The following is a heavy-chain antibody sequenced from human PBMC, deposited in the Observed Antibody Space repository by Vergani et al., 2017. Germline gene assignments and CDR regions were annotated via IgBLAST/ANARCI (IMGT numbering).Heavy chain of an antibody. CDR3: ARGDTAMALDY. Sequence: QVQLVQSGAEVKKPGSSVKVSCKASGGTFSSYTISWVRQAPGQGLEWMGRISPILGIANYAKKFQGRVTITADKSTSTAYMELSSLRSEDTAVYYCARGDTAMALDYWGQGTLVTVSS. CDR2: ISPILGIA. CDR1: GGTFSSYT. J-gene: IGHJ4*02. D-gene: IGHD5-18*01. V-gene: IGHV1-69*02.